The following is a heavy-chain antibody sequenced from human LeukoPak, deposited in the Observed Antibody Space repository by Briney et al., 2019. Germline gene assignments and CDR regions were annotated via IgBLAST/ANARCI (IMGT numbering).Heavy chain of an antibody. CDR3: SYYYDSSGYYY. D-gene: IGHD3-22*01. V-gene: IGHV3-23*01. Sequence: TGGSLRHSCAASGFTFSSYAMSWVRQAPGKGLEWVSAISGSGGSTYYADSVKGRFTISRDNSKNTLYLQMNSLRAEDTAVYYCSYYYDSSGYYYWGQGTLVTVSS. CDR2: ISGSGGST. J-gene: IGHJ4*02. CDR1: GFTFSSYA.